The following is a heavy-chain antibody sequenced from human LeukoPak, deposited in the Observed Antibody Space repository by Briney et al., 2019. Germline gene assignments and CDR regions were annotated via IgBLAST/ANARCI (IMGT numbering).Heavy chain of an antibody. CDR2: IYHSGST. V-gene: IGHV4-30-2*01. Sequence: SETLSLTCSVSTYSISSGYSWSWIRQPPGKGLEWIGYIYHSGSTYYNPSLKSRVTVSVDRSKNQFSLKLSSVTAADTAVYYCARGLDGYNRWFDYWGQGTLVTVSS. CDR1: TYSISSGYS. J-gene: IGHJ4*02. CDR3: ARGLDGYNRWFDY. D-gene: IGHD5-24*01.